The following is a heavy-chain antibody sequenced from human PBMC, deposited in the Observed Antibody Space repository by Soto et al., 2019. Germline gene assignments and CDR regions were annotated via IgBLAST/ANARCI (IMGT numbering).Heavy chain of an antibody. CDR3: ASRLYDSSVYSPFDP. Sequence: GESLKISCKGSGYSFTSYWIGWVRQMPGKGLGWMGIIYPGDSDTRYSPSFQGQVTISADKSISTAYLQWSSLKASDTAMYYCASRLYDSSVYSPFDPWGQGTLVTVSS. V-gene: IGHV5-51*01. D-gene: IGHD3-22*01. CDR1: GYSFTSYW. CDR2: IYPGDSDT. J-gene: IGHJ5*02.